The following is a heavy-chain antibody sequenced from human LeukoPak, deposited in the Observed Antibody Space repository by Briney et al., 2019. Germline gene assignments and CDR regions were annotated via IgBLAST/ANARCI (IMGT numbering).Heavy chain of an antibody. CDR3: AKDADIAVAGNFDY. D-gene: IGHD6-19*01. J-gene: IGHJ4*02. CDR2: ISWNSGSI. CDR1: GFTFGDYA. Sequence: PGGSLRLSCAASGFTFGDYAMHWVRQAPGKGLEWVSGISWNSGSIGYADSVKGRFTISRDNAKNSLYLQMNSLRAEDTALYYCAKDADIAVAGNFDYWGQGTLVTVSS. V-gene: IGHV3-9*01.